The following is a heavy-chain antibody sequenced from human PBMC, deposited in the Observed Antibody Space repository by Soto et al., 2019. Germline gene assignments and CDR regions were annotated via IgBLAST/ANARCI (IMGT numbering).Heavy chain of an antibody. D-gene: IGHD3-10*01. CDR3: ARGLSITMVRGAKPGAYAFDI. V-gene: IGHV4-30-4*01. CDR2: ISYSGST. Sequence: SETLSLTCTVSGASISSGNYYWRWIRQPPGKGLEWIGFISYSGSTYYSLSLKSRVTISVDTSKNQFSLNLSFVTAADTAVYYCARGLSITMVRGAKPGAYAFDIGGQGTMVTVS. CDR1: GASISSGNYY. J-gene: IGHJ3*02.